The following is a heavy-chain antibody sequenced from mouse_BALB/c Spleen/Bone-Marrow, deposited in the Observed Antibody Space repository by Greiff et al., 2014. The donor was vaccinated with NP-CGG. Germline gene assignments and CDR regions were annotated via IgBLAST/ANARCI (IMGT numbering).Heavy chain of an antibody. V-gene: IGHV14-3*02. CDR2: IGPANGNT. Sequence: VQLQQSGAELVKPGASVKLSCTASGFNIKDTYMHWVKQRPEQGLEWIGRIGPANGNTKYDPKFQGKATITADTSSNTAYLQLSSLTSEDTAVYYCAPYYYGSSQFAYWGQGTLVTVSA. J-gene: IGHJ3*01. D-gene: IGHD1-1*01. CDR3: APYYYGSSQFAY. CDR1: GFNIKDTY.